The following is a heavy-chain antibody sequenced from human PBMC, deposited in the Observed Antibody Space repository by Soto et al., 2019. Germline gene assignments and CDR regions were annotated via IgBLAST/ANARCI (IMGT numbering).Heavy chain of an antibody. Sequence: VQMVESGGGVVQPGRSLRLSCAASGFTFSTYDMHWVRQAPGKGLEWVAVAWSDGINKSYLDSVQGRLTISRDNSKNTMNLTVNSLSAEGAAVGYSAGVATGEGIVIRGQGTLVAVSS. CDR3: AGVATGEGIVI. CDR2: AWSDGINK. D-gene: IGHD3-16*02. CDR1: GFTFSTYD. J-gene: IGHJ4*02. V-gene: IGHV3-33*01.